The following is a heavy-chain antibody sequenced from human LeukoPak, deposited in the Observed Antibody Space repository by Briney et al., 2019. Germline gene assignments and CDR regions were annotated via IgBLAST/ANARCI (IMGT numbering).Heavy chain of an antibody. CDR2: IRSNGGST. Sequence: PGGSLRLSCAASGFTFSSYAMHWVRQAPGKGLEYVSAIRSNGGSTYYANSVKGRFTISRDNSKNTLYLQMGSLRAEDMAVYYCARRDYYDSSGYRHWGQGTLVTVSS. V-gene: IGHV3-64*01. J-gene: IGHJ4*02. CDR3: ARRDYYDSSGYRH. D-gene: IGHD3-22*01. CDR1: GFTFSSYA.